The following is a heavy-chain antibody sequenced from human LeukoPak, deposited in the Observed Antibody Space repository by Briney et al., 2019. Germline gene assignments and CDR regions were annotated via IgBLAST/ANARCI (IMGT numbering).Heavy chain of an antibody. D-gene: IGHD6-19*01. CDR1: GFTFSSYE. V-gene: IGHV3-48*03. Sequence: PGGSLRLSCAASGFTFSSYEMNWVRQAPGKGLEWVSYISSSGNTIYYADSVKGRFTISRDNAKNSLYLQMNSLRAEDTAVYYCARMQQWLPDYWGQGTLVTVSS. J-gene: IGHJ4*02. CDR2: ISSSGNTI. CDR3: ARMQQWLPDY.